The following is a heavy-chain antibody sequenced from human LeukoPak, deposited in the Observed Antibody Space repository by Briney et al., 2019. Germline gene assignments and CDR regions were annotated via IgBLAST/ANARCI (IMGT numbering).Heavy chain of an antibody. Sequence: GGSLRLSCAASGFTFSSYDMHWVRQATGKGLEWVSAIGTAGDTYYPGSVKGRFTISRENAKNSLYLQMNSLRAGDTAVYYCAKDAMVRGVINPHDNWGQGTQVTVSS. V-gene: IGHV3-13*01. CDR1: GFTFSSYD. CDR2: IGTAGDT. D-gene: IGHD3-10*01. J-gene: IGHJ4*02. CDR3: AKDAMVRGVINPHDN.